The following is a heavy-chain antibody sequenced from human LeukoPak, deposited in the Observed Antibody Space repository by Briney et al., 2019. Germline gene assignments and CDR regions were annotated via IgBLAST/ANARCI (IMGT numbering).Heavy chain of an antibody. CDR3: ARDPQWLVHIWLDP. CDR1: GFIFSSSW. Sequence: GGSLRLSCAASGFIFSSSWMSWVRQTPGKGLEWVANIKYDGSPTSYVDSVKGRFTISRDNAKNSLYLQMNSLRAEDTAVYYCARDPQWLVHIWLDPWGQGTLVTVSS. D-gene: IGHD6-19*01. CDR2: IKYDGSPT. V-gene: IGHV3-7*01. J-gene: IGHJ5*02.